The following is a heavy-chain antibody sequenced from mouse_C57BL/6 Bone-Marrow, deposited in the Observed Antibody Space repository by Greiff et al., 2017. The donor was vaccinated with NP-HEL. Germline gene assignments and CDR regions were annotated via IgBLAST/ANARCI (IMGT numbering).Heavy chain of an antibody. J-gene: IGHJ3*01. CDR3: VRQTPYDYSLAWFAY. Sequence: EVQLVESGGGLVQPKGSLKLSCAASGFSFNTYAMNWVRQAPGKGLEWVARIRSKSNNYATYYADSVKDRFTISRDDSESMLYLQMNNLKTEDTAMYYCVRQTPYDYSLAWFAYWGQGTLVTVSA. CDR1: GFSFNTYA. CDR2: IRSKSNNYAT. V-gene: IGHV10-1*01. D-gene: IGHD2-4*01.